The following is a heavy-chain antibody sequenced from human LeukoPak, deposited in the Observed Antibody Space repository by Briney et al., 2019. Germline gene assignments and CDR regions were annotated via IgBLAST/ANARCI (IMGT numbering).Heavy chain of an antibody. CDR2: ISSSSSSYI. D-gene: IGHD4-23*01. J-gene: IGHJ4*02. Sequence: PGGSLRLSCTVSGFTVSSNSMSWVRQAPGKGLEWVSSISSSSSSYIYYADSVKGRFTISRDNAKNSLYLQMNSLRAEDTAVYYCARDTGYGGNSGPVDYWGQGTLVTVSS. V-gene: IGHV3-21*01. CDR3: ARDTGYGGNSGPVDY. CDR1: GFTVSSNS.